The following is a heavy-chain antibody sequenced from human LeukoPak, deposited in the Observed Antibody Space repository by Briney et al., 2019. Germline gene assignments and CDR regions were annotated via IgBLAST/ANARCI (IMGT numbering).Heavy chain of an antibody. CDR2: TSYSEGT. CDR3: ATADWESFYFDS. J-gene: IGHJ4*02. Sequence: SETLSLTCSVSGGSISTYYWSWIRQPAGKGLEWIGFTSYSEGTYYNPSLMSQITISVDRSQNQFSLKMRDVTAADTAVYFCATADWESFYFDSWGQGALVAVSS. V-gene: IGHV4-59*06. D-gene: IGHD1-26*01. CDR1: GGSISTYY.